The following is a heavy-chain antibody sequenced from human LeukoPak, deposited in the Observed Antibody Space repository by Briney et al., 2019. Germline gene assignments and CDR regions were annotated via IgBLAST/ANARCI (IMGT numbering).Heavy chain of an antibody. D-gene: IGHD5-12*01. CDR3: ATDLKKGDSGCFDY. J-gene: IGHJ4*02. CDR2: INTNTGNL. CDR1: GYTFTSSA. V-gene: IGHV7-4-1*02. Sequence: VASVTVSCTASGYTFTSSALNWVRQAPGQGLEWMGWINTNTGNLTYAQGLTGRFVFSLDTSVSTAYLHISSLKAEDTAVYYCATDLKKGDSGCFDYWGQGTLVTVSS.